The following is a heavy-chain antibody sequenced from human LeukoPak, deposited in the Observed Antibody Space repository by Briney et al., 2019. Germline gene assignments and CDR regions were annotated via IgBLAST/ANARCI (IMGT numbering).Heavy chain of an antibody. CDR2: IYTSGST. CDR1: GGSISSYY. D-gene: IGHD3-10*01. J-gene: IGHJ4*02. CDR3: ARDRYYYGSGSYYNLDY. Sequence: PSETLSLTCTVSGGSISSYYWNWIRLPPGKGLEWIGRIYTSGSTNYNPSLKSRVTMSVDTSKNQFSLKLSSVTAADTAVYYCARDRYYYGSGSYYNLDYWGQGTLVTVSS. V-gene: IGHV4-4*07.